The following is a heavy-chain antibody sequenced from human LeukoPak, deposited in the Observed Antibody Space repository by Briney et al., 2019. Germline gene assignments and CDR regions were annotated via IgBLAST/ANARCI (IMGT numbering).Heavy chain of an antibody. Sequence: GGSLRLSCAASGFTFSSYWMSWVRQAPGKGLEWVANIKQDGSEKYYVDSVKGRFTISRDNAKNSLYLQVNSLRAEDTAVYYCAKPSHTNWSDPWGQGTLVTVSS. CDR3: AKPSHTNWSDP. CDR2: IKQDGSEK. CDR1: GFTFSSYW. D-gene: IGHD2-2*01. J-gene: IGHJ5*02. V-gene: IGHV3-7*01.